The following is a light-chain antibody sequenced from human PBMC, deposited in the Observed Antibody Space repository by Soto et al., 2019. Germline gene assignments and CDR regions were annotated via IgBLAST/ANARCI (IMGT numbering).Light chain of an antibody. CDR2: SND. CDR3: ATWDDALNGWV. J-gene: IGLJ3*02. Sequence: SGLTQRRSASGTPWQRMTFPCSGDSSRSGRDTVNWYQQLPGTAPKLLIYSNDQRLSGVPDRFSGSKSGTSASLAISGLQSGDEADYFCATWDDALNGWVFGGGTQLTVL. V-gene: IGLV1-44*01. CDR1: SSRSGRDT.